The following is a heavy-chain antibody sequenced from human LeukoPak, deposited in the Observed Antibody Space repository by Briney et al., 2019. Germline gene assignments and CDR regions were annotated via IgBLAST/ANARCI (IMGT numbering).Heavy chain of an antibody. V-gene: IGHV3-23*01. CDR3: AKDWSTMVRRVHDY. CDR1: GFTFSSDA. Sequence: PGRSLRLSCAASGFTFSSDAMSWVRQAPGQGLEWVSAISGSGGSTYYADSAKGRFTISRDNSKNTLYLQMNSLRAEDTAVYYCAKDWSTMVRRVHDYWGQGTLVTVSS. CDR2: ISGSGGST. J-gene: IGHJ4*02. D-gene: IGHD3-10*01.